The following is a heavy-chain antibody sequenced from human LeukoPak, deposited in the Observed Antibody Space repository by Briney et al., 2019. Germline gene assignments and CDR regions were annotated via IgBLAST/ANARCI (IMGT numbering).Heavy chain of an antibody. CDR2: INPNSGGT. D-gene: IGHD4-17*01. V-gene: IGHV1-2*02. CDR3: ARYPAYGDYVTFDY. Sequence: ASVKVSCKASGYTFTGYYMHWVRQAPGQGLEWMGWINPNSGGTNYAQKFQGRVTMTRDTSISTAYMELSRLRSDDTAVYYCARYPAYGDYVTFDYWGQGTLVTVSS. J-gene: IGHJ4*02. CDR1: GYTFTGYY.